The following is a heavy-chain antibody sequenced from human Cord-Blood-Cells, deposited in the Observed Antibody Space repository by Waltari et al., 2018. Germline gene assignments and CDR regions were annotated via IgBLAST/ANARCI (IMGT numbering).Heavy chain of an antibody. V-gene: IGHV4-39*01. D-gene: IGHD2-2*01. J-gene: IGHJ3*02. CDR2: IYYSGRT. Sequence: LTCTVSGGSISSTRYSWGWFRQPPGKGLEWIGSIYYSGRTYYNPSLKRRVTISVDTSKNQLSRRLSSVTAADTAVYYGARGACSSTSCYPSDAFDIWGQGTMVTVSS. CDR1: GGSISSTRYS. CDR3: ARGACSSTSCYPSDAFDI.